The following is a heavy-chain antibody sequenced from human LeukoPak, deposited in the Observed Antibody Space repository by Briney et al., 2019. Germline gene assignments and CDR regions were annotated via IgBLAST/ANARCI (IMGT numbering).Heavy chain of an antibody. J-gene: IGHJ4*02. Sequence: SETLSLTCTVSGGSISSYYWSWIRQPPGKGLEWVGYIYYSGSTNYNSSLKSRVTISVDTSKNQFSLKLSSVTAADTAVYYCARQTDYGDYFFYFDYWGQGTLVTVSS. CDR1: GGSISSYY. CDR3: ARQTDYGDYFFYFDY. D-gene: IGHD4-17*01. V-gene: IGHV4-59*08. CDR2: IYYSGST.